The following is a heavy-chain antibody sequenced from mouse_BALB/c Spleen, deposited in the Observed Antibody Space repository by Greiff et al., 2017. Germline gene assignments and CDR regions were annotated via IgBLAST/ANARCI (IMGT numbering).Heavy chain of an antibody. V-gene: IGHV1-4*02. D-gene: IGHD2-12*01. J-gene: IGHJ4*01. CDR2: INPSSGYT. Sequence: QVQLKESAAELARPGASVKMSCKASGYTFTSYTMHWVKQRPGQGLEWIGYINPSSGYTEYTQKFKDKTTLTADKSSSTAYMQLSSLTSEDSAVNDWAVYDDEYAMDYWGQGTSVTVSA. CDR1: GYTFTSYT. CDR3: AVYDDEYAMDY.